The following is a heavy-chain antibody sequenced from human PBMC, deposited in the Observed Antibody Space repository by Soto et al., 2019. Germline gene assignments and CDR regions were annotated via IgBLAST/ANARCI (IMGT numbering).Heavy chain of an antibody. V-gene: IGHV1-69*13. CDR1: GVTFSSYA. Sequence: SGKLSCKASGVTFSSYAIRWVRQAPGQGFEWMGGIIPIFGTANYAQKFQGRVAITADESTSTAYMELSSLRSVDTAVHYSARGHFWRGYYNNWFDPWGQGPLVSVSS. CDR2: IIPIFGTA. J-gene: IGHJ5*02. CDR3: ARGHFWRGYYNNWFDP. D-gene: IGHD3-3*02.